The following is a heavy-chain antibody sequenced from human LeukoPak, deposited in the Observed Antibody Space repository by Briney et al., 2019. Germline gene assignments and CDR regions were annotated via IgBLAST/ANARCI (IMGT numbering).Heavy chain of an antibody. CDR2: IIPIFGTA. CDR3: ARDTPPYYYDSGSYDGYYYYYMDV. CDR1: GGTFSSYA. Sequence: SVKVSCKASGGTFSSYAISWVRQAPGQGLEWMGGIIPIFGTANYAQKFQGRVTITTDESTSTAYMELSSLRSDDTAVYYCARDTPPYYYDSGSYDGYYYYYMDVWGKGTTVTVSS. J-gene: IGHJ6*03. D-gene: IGHD3-10*01. V-gene: IGHV1-69*05.